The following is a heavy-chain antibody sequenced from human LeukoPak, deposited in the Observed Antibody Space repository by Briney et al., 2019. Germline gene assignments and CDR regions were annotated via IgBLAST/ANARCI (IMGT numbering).Heavy chain of an antibody. CDR3: ARLSYYDSSGYRRRAFDI. CDR1: GGSFSGYY. Sequence: SETLSLTCAVYGGSFSGYYWSWIRQPPGKGLEWIGEINHSGSTNYNPSLKSRVTITVDASKNQFSLKLSSVTAADTAVYYCARLSYYDSSGYRRRAFDIWGQGTMVTVSS. CDR2: INHSGST. J-gene: IGHJ3*02. D-gene: IGHD3-22*01. V-gene: IGHV4-34*01.